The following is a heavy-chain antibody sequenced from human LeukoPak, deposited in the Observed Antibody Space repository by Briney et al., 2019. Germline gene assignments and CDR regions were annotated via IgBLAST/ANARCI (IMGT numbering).Heavy chain of an antibody. CDR3: ARDKDFVVVVPATDAFDI. J-gene: IGHJ3*02. CDR2: INPHSGGT. V-gene: IGHV1-2*02. Sequence: ASVKVSCKASGYTFTNYYIHWVRQAPGQGLEWMGRINPHSGGTNYAQKLQGRVTMTRDTSIGTAYMELSSLRSDDTAVYYCARDKDFVVVVPATDAFDIWGQGTMVTVSS. D-gene: IGHD2-15*01. CDR1: GYTFTNYY.